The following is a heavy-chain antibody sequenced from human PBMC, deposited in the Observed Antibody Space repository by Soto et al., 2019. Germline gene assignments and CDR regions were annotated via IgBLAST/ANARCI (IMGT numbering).Heavy chain of an antibody. J-gene: IGHJ6*02. CDR3: ARLPHYGSGSYAINYYSAMDV. CDR1: GFTFRSYS. CDR2: ISSSGSII. D-gene: IGHD3-10*01. Sequence: EEQLVESGGGLVQPGGSLRLSCVVSGFTFRSYSMSWVRQAPGKGLEGVSYISSSGSIIYYADSVKGRFTISRDNANNSLSLQMNNLRVEDTAVYFCARLPHYGSGSYAINYYSAMDVWGRGTTVTVSS. V-gene: IGHV3-48*01.